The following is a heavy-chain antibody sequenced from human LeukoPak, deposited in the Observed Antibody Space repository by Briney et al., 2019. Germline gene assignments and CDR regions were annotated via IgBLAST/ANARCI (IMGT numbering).Heavy chain of an antibody. J-gene: IGHJ4*02. V-gene: IGHV3-30-3*01. CDR3: AKVDYDFWSGLYYFDY. Sequence: PGGSLRLSCAASGFTFSSYAMHWVRQAPGKGLEWVAVISYDGSNKYYADSVKGRFTISRDNSKNTLYLQMNSLRAEDTAVYYCAKVDYDFWSGLYYFDYWGQGTLVTVSS. CDR2: ISYDGSNK. CDR1: GFTFSSYA. D-gene: IGHD3-3*01.